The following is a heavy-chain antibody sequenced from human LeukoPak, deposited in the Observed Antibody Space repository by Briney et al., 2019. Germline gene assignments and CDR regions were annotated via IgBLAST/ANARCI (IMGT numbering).Heavy chain of an antibody. CDR1: GGSFSGYY. D-gene: IGHD3-10*01. J-gene: IGHJ6*03. Sequence: SETLSHTCAVYGGSFSGYYWTWIRQPPGKGLEWIGEMNHSGSANYNPSLKSRVTISVDTSTNRCSLKLSSVTAADTAVYYCARRVKINLVKWFGEVDRYYYDYMDVRGKGTTVTISS. V-gene: IGHV4-34*01. CDR3: ARRVKINLVKWFGEVDRYYYDYMDV. CDR2: MNHSGSA.